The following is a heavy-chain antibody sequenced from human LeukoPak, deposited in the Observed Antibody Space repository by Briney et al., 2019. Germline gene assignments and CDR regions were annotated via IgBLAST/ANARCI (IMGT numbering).Heavy chain of an antibody. CDR3: ARFLYYGDPNWLDP. CDR2: IIPILGIA. D-gene: IGHD4-17*01. Sequence: GASVKVSCKASGGTFSSYAISWVRQAPGQGLEWMGRIIPILGIANYAQKFQGRVTITADKSTSTAYMELSSLRSEDTAVYYCARFLYYGDPNWLDPWGQGTLVTVSS. CDR1: GGTFSSYA. V-gene: IGHV1-69*04. J-gene: IGHJ5*02.